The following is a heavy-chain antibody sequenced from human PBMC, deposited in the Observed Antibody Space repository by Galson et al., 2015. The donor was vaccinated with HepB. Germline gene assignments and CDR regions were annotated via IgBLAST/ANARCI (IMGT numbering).Heavy chain of an antibody. CDR3: STAVPRTEGVFQI. CDR2: ISSSSIPI. J-gene: IGHJ3*02. Sequence: SLRLSCAASGFTFSNFNMNWVRQAPGKGLEWVSYISSSSIPIYYADSVKGRFTVSRDNAKNSLYLEMNNLRDEDTAVYYCSTAVPRTEGVFQIWGQGTMVTVSS. D-gene: IGHD1-14*01. V-gene: IGHV3-48*02. CDR1: GFTFSNFN.